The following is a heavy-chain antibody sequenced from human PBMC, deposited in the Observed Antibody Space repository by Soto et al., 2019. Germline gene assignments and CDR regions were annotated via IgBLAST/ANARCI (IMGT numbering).Heavy chain of an antibody. J-gene: IGHJ5*02. CDR3: AHRPPAAISLRWFDP. D-gene: IGHD2-2*01. CDR1: GFSLSTSGAG. Sequence: QITLKESGPTLVKPTQTLTLTCTFSGFSLSTSGAGVGWIRQPPGKALEWLALIYWDDDKRYSPSLKSRLTIXXDXSIXPVVRTMTNMDPVDTATYYCAHRPPAAISLRWFDPWGQGTLVTVSS. CDR2: IYWDDDK. V-gene: IGHV2-5*02.